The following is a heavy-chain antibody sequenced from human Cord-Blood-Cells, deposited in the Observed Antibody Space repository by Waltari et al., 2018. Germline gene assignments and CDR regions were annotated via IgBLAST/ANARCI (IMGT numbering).Heavy chain of an antibody. CDR3: TRRGSTTVTTDY. V-gene: IGHV3-73*02. D-gene: IGHD4-17*01. CDR2: IRSKANSYAT. CDR1: GFTFSASA. J-gene: IGHJ4*02. Sequence: EVQLVESGGGLVQPGGSLKLSCAASGFTFSASAMHWVRQASGKGLEWVGRIRSKANSYATAYAASVKGRFTISRDDSKNTAYLQMNSLKTEDTAVYYCTRRGSTTVTTDYWGQGTLVTVSS.